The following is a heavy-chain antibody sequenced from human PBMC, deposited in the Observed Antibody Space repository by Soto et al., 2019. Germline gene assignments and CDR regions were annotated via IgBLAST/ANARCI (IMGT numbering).Heavy chain of an antibody. CDR2: SKGKDKGGAA. J-gene: IGHJ4*01. V-gene: IGHV3-15*01. D-gene: IGHD1-1*01. Sequence: GGSLRLSCAASGFSFKNAWLSWVRQVPGKGLEWIGRSKGKDKGGAADFAAPVRGRFSISRDDSKNTVVLQLSSLKIEDTATYYCTTDGGLEPRPIFDYWGQGTLVTVSS. CDR3: TTDGGLEPRPIFDY. CDR1: GFSFKNAW.